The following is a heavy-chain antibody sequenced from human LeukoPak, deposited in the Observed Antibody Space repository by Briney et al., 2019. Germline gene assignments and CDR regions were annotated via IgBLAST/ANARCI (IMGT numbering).Heavy chain of an antibody. D-gene: IGHD3-22*01. J-gene: IGHJ1*01. CDR3: ARDHGYYHDH. CDR2: IYYSGST. V-gene: IGHV4-31*03. Sequence: SETLSLTCTVSGGSISSGGYYWSWIRQHPGKVLEWIGYIYYSGSTYYHPSLTIRLPISVDASKTQFSLNLSSVTAAGTAVYYCARDHGYYHDHWGQGTLVTVSS. CDR1: GGSISSGGYY.